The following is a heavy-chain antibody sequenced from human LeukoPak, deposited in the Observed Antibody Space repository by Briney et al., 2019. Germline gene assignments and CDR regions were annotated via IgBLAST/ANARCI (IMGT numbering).Heavy chain of an antibody. CDR3: AREVYCSSTSCYNGGFDP. J-gene: IGHJ5*02. V-gene: IGHV1-2*02. CDR2: INPNSGGT. CDR1: GYTFTGYY. Sequence: VASVKVSCKASGYTFTGYYMHWVRQAPGQGLEWMGWINPNSGGTNYAQKFQGRVTMTRDTSISTAYMELSRLRSDDTAVYYCAREVYCSSTSCYNGGFDPWGQGTLVTVSS. D-gene: IGHD2-2*02.